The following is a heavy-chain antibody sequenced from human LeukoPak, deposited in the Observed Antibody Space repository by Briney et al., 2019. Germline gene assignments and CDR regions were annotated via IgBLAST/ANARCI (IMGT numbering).Heavy chain of an antibody. CDR3: AGGPMVPTNLTDD. Sequence: GESLRLSCAASGFTFSDYSMSWVRQAPGKGLEWVSYICSSSSYIFYADSVRGRFSISRANAKNSLYLKVYSLRAECPVVYYCAGGPMVPTNLTDDWGEGSLVTASA. CDR2: ICSSSSYI. D-gene: IGHD3-10*01. CDR1: GFTFSDYS. J-gene: IGHJ4*02. V-gene: IGHV3-21*01.